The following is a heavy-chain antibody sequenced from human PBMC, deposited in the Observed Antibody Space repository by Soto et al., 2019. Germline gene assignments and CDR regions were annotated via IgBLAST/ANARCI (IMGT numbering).Heavy chain of an antibody. CDR1: GYTFTSYA. J-gene: IGHJ4*02. V-gene: IGHV1-18*01. D-gene: IGHD3-16*02. CDR2: ISAYNGNT. CDR3: ARYGITRGGVIVMGDY. Sequence: QVQLVQSGAEVKKPGASVKVSCKASGYTFTSYAISWVRQAPGQGLEWMGWISAYNGNTKYAQKLQDRVTLTTDTPTSRDSMDRRSLRSDDTAVYYCARYGITRGGVIVMGDYWGQGTLVTVSS.